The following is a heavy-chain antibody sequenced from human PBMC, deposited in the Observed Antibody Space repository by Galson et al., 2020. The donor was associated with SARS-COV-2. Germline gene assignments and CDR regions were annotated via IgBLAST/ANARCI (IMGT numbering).Heavy chain of an antibody. Sequence: QAGGSLRLSCAASVFTVSNNYMSWVRQAPGKGLEWVSDIYSGGSTYYADSVKGRVTISRVNSKNTLYLQMNSLRAEDRGVYYCGRDYGDYYFDYWGQGALVTVSS. V-gene: IGHV3-53*01. CDR2: IYSGGST. D-gene: IGHD4-17*01. J-gene: IGHJ4*02. CDR1: VFTVSNNY. CDR3: GRDYGDYYFDY.